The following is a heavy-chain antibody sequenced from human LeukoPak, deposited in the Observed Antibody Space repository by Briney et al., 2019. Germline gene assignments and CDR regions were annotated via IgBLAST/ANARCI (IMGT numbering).Heavy chain of an antibody. CDR3: ARDLQYLGGYYMDV. J-gene: IGHJ6*03. Sequence: PGGSLRLSCAASRFTFSSYAMSWVRQAPGKGLEWVSAISGSGGSTYYADSVKGRFTIARDNSKNTLYLQMNSLRAEDTAVYYCARDLQYLGGYYMDVWGKGTTVTVSS. CDR1: RFTFSSYA. D-gene: IGHD4-11*01. CDR2: ISGSGGST. V-gene: IGHV3-23*01.